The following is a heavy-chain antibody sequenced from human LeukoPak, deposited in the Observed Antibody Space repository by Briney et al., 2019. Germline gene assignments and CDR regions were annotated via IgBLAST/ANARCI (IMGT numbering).Heavy chain of an antibody. Sequence: GASVKVPCKASGYAFTSYYMHWVRQAPGQGLEWMGIINPSAGSTTYAQKFQGRVTMTRDTSTSTVYMDLSSLRSEGTAVYYCARVGATSLTLDYWGQGTLVTVSS. CDR3: ARVGATSLTLDY. CDR1: GYAFTSYY. V-gene: IGHV1-46*01. J-gene: IGHJ4*02. CDR2: INPSAGST. D-gene: IGHD1-26*01.